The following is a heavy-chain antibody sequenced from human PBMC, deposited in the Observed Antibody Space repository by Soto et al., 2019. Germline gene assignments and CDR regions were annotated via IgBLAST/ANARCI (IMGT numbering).Heavy chain of an antibody. CDR2: SSNSGTFT. CDR3: PRPGDNYIVLDS. CDR1: GFSISDHY. J-gene: IGHJ4*02. D-gene: IGHD1-1*01. V-gene: IGHV3-11*05. Sequence: QVQLVESGGGLVKPGGSLRLTCAASGFSISDHYMSWIRQAPGKGLEWVSYSSNSGTFTKYADSVKGRFSISRDNAKNSLYLKINTLGGEDRAIYYCPRPGDNYIVLDSWGQGPPVPVPS.